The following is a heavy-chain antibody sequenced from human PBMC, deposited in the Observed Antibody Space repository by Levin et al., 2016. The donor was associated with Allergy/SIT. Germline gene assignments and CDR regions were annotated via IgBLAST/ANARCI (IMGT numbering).Heavy chain of an antibody. Sequence: WVRQAPGQGLEWMGWISAYNGNTNYAQKLQGRVTMTTDTSTSTAYMELRSLRSDDTAVYYCARDIVVVPAARYYYYYYGMDVWGQGTTVTVSS. J-gene: IGHJ6*02. V-gene: IGHV1-18*01. CDR3: ARDIVVVPAARYYYYYYGMDV. D-gene: IGHD2-2*01. CDR2: ISAYNGNT.